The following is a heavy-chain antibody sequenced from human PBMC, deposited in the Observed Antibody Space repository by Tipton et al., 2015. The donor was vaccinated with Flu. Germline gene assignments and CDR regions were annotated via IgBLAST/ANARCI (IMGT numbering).Heavy chain of an antibody. V-gene: IGHV3-7*01. CDR1: GFTFSSYW. J-gene: IGHJ4*02. CDR2: IKHDESEK. D-gene: IGHD4-17*01. CDR3: ARDRDGALDY. Sequence: VQLVQSGGGVVQPGRSLRLSCAASGFTFSSYWMAWVRQAPGRGLEWVANIKHDESEKYYVDSVKGRFTVSRDNTKNVLYLQLNSLRVEDTSVYCCARDRDGALDYWGQGILVTVSS.